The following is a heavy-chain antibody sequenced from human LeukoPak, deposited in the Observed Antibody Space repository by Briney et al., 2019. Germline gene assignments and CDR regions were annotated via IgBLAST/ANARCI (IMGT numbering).Heavy chain of an antibody. Sequence: GGSLRLSCAASGFSFSGYYMSWLRQAPGKGLEWVSYISSSGGIIYYADSVKGRFTIFRDNAKNSLFLQMDSLRAEDTAVYYCARDLRFCSGPTCYTSRFDPWGQGTLVTVSS. J-gene: IGHJ5*02. CDR2: ISSSGGII. CDR1: GFSFSGYY. D-gene: IGHD2-2*02. V-gene: IGHV3-11*01. CDR3: ARDLRFCSGPTCYTSRFDP.